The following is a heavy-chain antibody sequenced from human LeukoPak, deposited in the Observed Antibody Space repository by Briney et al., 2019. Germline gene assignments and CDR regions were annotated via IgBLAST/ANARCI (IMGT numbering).Heavy chain of an antibody. CDR3: ARGIMGDSSGYYR. V-gene: IGHV3-48*04. J-gene: IGHJ5*02. CDR1: GFTFSSYS. D-gene: IGHD3-22*01. Sequence: GGSLRLSCAASGFTFSSYSMNWVRQAPGKGLEWVSYISSSGSTIYYADSVKGRFTISRDNAKNSLYLQMNSLRAEDTAVYYCARGIMGDSSGYYRWGQGTLVTVSS. CDR2: ISSSGSTI.